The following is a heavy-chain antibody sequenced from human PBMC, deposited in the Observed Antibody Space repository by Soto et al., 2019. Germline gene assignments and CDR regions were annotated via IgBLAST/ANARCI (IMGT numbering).Heavy chain of an antibody. J-gene: IGHJ4*02. CDR1: GGSFSGYY. CDR3: ARTVVVVAATKRYYFDY. D-gene: IGHD2-15*01. V-gene: IGHV4-34*01. CDR2: INHSGST. Sequence: PSETLSLTCAVYGGSFSGYYWSWIRQPPGKGLEWIGEINHSGSTNYNPSLKSRVTISVDTSKNQFSLKLSSVTAADTAVYYCARTVVVVAATKRYYFDYWGQGTLVTVSS.